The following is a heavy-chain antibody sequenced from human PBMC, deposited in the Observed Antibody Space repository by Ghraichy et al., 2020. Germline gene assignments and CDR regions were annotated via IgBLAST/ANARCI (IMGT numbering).Heavy chain of an antibody. CDR2: LNHNGNI. D-gene: IGHD3-10*01. Sequence: SETLSLTCSVSGVSLSDNYWAWIRQSPGKGLEWIGGLNHNGNINYNPSLKSRVSISLDTSKNQFSLNLTSVTASDTAVYYCARGRTILFRGVIIRDAFDIWGQGTAVTVSS. CDR1: GVSLSDNY. V-gene: IGHV4-34*01. CDR3: ARGRTILFRGVIIRDAFDI. J-gene: IGHJ3*02.